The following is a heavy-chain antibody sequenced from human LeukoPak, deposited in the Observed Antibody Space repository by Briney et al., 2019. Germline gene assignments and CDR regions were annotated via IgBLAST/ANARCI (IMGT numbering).Heavy chain of an antibody. CDR2: IYNSGST. CDR1: GGSISSYY. V-gene: IGHV4-4*07. J-gene: IGHJ4*02. Sequence: TSETLSLTCTVSGGSISSYYWSWIRQPAGKGLEWIGRIYNSGSTTYNPSLKSRVTMSVDTSKNQFSLKLSSATAADTAVYYCARSHLVMITPDLDYWGQGTLVTVSS. CDR3: ARSHLVMITPDLDY. D-gene: IGHD3-9*01.